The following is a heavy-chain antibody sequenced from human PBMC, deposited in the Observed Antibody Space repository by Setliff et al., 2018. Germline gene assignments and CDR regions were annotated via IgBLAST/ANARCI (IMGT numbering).Heavy chain of an antibody. CDR3: ARSPLDDAFDI. J-gene: IGHJ3*02. CDR1: GYSFTTYW. V-gene: IGHV5-51*01. Sequence: PGASQTISCKGSGYSFTTYWIGWVRQMPGKGLELMGIIYPADSDPRYSPSFQGQVTISVDKSISTFYLHWSSLKASDTAMYYCARSPLDDAFDIWGQGTMVTVSS. CDR2: IYPADSDP.